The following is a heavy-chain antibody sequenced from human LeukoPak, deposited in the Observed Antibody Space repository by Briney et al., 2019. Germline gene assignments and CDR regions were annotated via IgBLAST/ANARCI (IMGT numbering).Heavy chain of an antibody. V-gene: IGHV1-8*01. D-gene: IGHD6-13*01. J-gene: IGHJ6*02. Sequence: ASVKVSCKASGFTFTSYDINWVRQATGQGLEWMGWMNPNSGNTGYAQKFQGRVTMTRNTSISTAYMELSSLRSEDTAVYYCARGASSSWYAGYYYGMDVWGQGTTVTVSS. CDR1: GFTFTSYD. CDR3: ARGASSSWYAGYYYGMDV. CDR2: MNPNSGNT.